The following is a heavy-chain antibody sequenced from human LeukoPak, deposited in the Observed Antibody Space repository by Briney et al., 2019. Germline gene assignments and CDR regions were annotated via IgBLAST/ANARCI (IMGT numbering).Heavy chain of an antibody. CDR1: GYTFTGYY. CDR3: SSHSGYDSDFDD. CDR2: INPNSGGT. Sequence: ASVKVSCKASGYTFTGYYMHWVRQAPGQGLEWMGRINPNSGGTNYAQKFQGRVTMTRDTSISTAYMELSRLRSDDTAVYYCSSHSGYDSDFDDWGQGTLVTVSS. V-gene: IGHV1-2*06. J-gene: IGHJ4*02. D-gene: IGHD5-12*01.